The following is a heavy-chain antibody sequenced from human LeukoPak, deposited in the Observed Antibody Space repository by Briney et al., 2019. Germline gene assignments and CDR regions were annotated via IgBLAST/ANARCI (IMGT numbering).Heavy chain of an antibody. D-gene: IGHD6-13*01. J-gene: IGHJ4*02. V-gene: IGHV1-2*02. CDR2: INPNSGGT. Sequence: ASVTVSCKASGYTFTGYYMHWVRQAPGQGLEWMGWINPNSGGTNYAQKFQGRVTMTRDTSISTAYMELSRLRSDDTAVYYCARDFLGIAAHDYWGQGTLVTVSS. CDR3: ARDFLGIAAHDY. CDR1: GYTFTGYY.